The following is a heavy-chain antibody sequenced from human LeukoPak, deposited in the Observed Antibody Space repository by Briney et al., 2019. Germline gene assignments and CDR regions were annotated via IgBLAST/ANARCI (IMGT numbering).Heavy chain of an antibody. CDR1: GFSFSDAW. D-gene: IGHD4-17*01. J-gene: IGHJ5*02. Sequence: GGSLRLSCAASGFSFSDAWMTWVRQAPGKGLEWVSVIYSGGSTYYADSVKGRFTISRDNSKNTLYLQMNSLRAEDTAVYYCARDTDYGDYGFGFDPWGQGTLVTVSS. CDR2: IYSGGST. CDR3: ARDTDYGDYGFGFDP. V-gene: IGHV3-66*01.